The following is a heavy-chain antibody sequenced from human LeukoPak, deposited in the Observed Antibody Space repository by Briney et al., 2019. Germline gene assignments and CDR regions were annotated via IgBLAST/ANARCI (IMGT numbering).Heavy chain of an antibody. V-gene: IGHV3-9*01. Sequence: GRSLRLSCAASGFTFDDYAMHWVRQAPGKGLEWVSGISWNSGSIGYADSVKGRFTISRDNAKNSLYLQMNSLRAEDTALYYCAKDMAITPIRGAGMDVWGQGTTVTVSS. CDR3: AKDMAITPIRGAGMDV. CDR2: ISWNSGSI. J-gene: IGHJ6*02. D-gene: IGHD3-10*01. CDR1: GFTFDDYA.